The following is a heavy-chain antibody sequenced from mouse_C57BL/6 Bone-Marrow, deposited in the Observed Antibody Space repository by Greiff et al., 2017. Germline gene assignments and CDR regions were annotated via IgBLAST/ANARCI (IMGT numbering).Heavy chain of an antibody. J-gene: IGHJ3*01. D-gene: IGHD2-3*01. CDR1: GYTFTDYE. Sequence: VKLQESGAELVRPGASVTLSCKASGYTFTDYEMHWVKQTPVHGLEWIGAIDPETGGTAYNQKFKGKAILTADKSSSTAYMELRSLTSEDSAVYYCTRYDYGGQGTLVTVSA. CDR3: TRYDY. V-gene: IGHV1-15*01. CDR2: IDPETGGT.